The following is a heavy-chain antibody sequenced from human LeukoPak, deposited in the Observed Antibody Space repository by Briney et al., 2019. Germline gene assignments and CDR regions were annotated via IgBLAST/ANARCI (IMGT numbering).Heavy chain of an antibody. CDR2: ISYDGSNK. CDR1: GFTFSFYG. V-gene: IGHV3-30*03. CDR3: ARGFRDTAMFLDY. D-gene: IGHD5-18*01. Sequence: GRSLRLSCAASGFTFSFYGMHWVRQAPGKGLEWVAVISYDGSNKYFADSVKGRFTISRDNAENSLYLQLNTMRAEDTAVYYCARGFRDTAMFLDYWGQGTLVTVSS. J-gene: IGHJ4*02.